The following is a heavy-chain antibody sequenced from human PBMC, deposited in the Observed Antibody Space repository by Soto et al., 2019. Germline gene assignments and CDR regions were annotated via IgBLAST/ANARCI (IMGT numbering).Heavy chain of an antibody. D-gene: IGHD3-10*01. Sequence: QLQLQESGPGLVKPSETLSLTCTVPGGSISSSSYYWGWIRQPPGKGLEWIGSIYYSGSTYYNPSLKSRVTISVDTSKNQFSLKLSSVTAADTAVYYCARRVVVRGAVRDYYYMDVWGKGTTVTVSS. CDR2: IYYSGST. J-gene: IGHJ6*03. CDR1: GGSISSSSYY. V-gene: IGHV4-39*01. CDR3: ARRVVVRGAVRDYYYMDV.